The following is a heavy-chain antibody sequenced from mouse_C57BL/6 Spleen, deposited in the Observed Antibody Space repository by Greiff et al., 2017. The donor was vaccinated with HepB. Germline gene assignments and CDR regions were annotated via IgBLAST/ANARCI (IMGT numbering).Heavy chain of an antibody. V-gene: IGHV5-6*01. J-gene: IGHJ1*03. Sequence: EVQLQESGGDLVKPGGSLKLSCAASGFTFSSYGMSWVRQTPDKRLEWVATISSGGSYTYYPDSVKGRFTISRDNAKNTLYLQMSSLKSEDTAMYYCARHGTVVAPWYFDVWGTGTTVTVSS. CDR3: ARHGTVVAPWYFDV. D-gene: IGHD1-1*01. CDR2: ISSGGSYT. CDR1: GFTFSSYG.